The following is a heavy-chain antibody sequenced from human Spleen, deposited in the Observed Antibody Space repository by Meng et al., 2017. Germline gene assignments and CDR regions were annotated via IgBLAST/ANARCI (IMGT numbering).Heavy chain of an antibody. Sequence: SLKISCAASGFTFSSYAMSWVRQAPGKGLEWVSGISWNSGSIGYADSVKGRFTISRDNAKNSLYLQMNSLRAEDTALYYCANLIYWGQGTLVTVSS. CDR3: ANLIY. D-gene: IGHD3-16*01. CDR2: ISWNSGSI. CDR1: GFTFSSYA. J-gene: IGHJ4*02. V-gene: IGHV3-9*01.